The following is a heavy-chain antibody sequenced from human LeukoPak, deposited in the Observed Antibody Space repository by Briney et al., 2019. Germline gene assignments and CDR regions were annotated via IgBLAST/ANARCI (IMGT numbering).Heavy chain of an antibody. CDR1: GFTFSSYG. V-gene: IGHV3-30*18. CDR3: VKDRKRYYDSSGYYYLYGMDV. Sequence: GRSLRLSCAASGFTFSSYGMHWVRQAPGKGLERVAVNKYYADSVKGRFTIFRDNSKNTLYLQMNSLRAEDTAVYYCVKDRKRYYDSSGYYYLYGMDVWGQGTTVTVSS. CDR2: NK. D-gene: IGHD3-22*01. J-gene: IGHJ6*02.